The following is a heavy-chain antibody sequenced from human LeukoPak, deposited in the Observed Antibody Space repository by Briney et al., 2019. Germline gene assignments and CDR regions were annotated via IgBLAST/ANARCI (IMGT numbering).Heavy chain of an antibody. J-gene: IGHJ4*02. Sequence: GGSLRLSCAASGFTFSSYWMHWVRQAPGKGLVWVSRINSDGSSTSYADSVKGRFTISRDNAKNTLYLQMNSLRAEDTAVYYCAREENFWSGYDYWGQGTLVTVSS. CDR1: GFTFSSYW. D-gene: IGHD3-3*01. CDR2: INSDGSST. CDR3: AREENFWSGYDY. V-gene: IGHV3-74*01.